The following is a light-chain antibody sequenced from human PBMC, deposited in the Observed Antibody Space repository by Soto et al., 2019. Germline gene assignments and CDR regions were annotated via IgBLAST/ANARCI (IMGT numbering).Light chain of an antibody. J-gene: IGKJ1*01. CDR3: QQYDHWWT. Sequence: EIVLTQSPATLSLSLGERATLSCRASQSLSSDLAWYQQKPGQPPRLLIYRASTRATGVPARFSGSGSGTEFTLTISSLQSEDFAVYYCQQYDHWWTFGQGTKVDIK. CDR1: QSLSSD. CDR2: RAS. V-gene: IGKV3-15*01.